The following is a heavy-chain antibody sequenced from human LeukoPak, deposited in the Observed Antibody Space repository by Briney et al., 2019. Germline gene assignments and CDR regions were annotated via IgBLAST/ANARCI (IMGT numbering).Heavy chain of an antibody. CDR1: GYSVNELS. J-gene: IGHJ3*02. V-gene: IGHV1-69*05. CDR2: IIPIYGAT. Sequence: ASVKVSCKVSGYSVNELSMHWVRQVPGQGLEWVGQIIPIYGATSYAQKFQDRVTITTVDSPSTAHMELSSLRPDDTAVYYCAREARICGNTDCYPAFDIWGQGTTVIVSS. CDR3: AREARICGNTDCYPAFDI. D-gene: IGHD2-21*02.